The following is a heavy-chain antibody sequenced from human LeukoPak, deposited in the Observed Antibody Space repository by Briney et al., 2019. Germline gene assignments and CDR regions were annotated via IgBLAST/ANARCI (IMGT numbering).Heavy chain of an antibody. CDR2: ISAYNGNT. V-gene: IGHV1-18*01. CDR1: GYTFTSYG. CDR3: ASRTRYYYDSSGYLTDAFDI. D-gene: IGHD3-22*01. J-gene: IGHJ3*02. Sequence: ASVEVSRKASGYTFTSYGISWVRQAPGQGLEWMGWISAYNGNTDYAQKLQGRVTMTTDTSTSTAYMELRSLRSDDTAVYYCASRTRYYYDSSGYLTDAFDIWGQGTMVTVSS.